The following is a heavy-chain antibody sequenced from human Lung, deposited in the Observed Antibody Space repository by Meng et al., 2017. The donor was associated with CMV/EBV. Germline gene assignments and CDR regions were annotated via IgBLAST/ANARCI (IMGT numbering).Heavy chain of an antibody. D-gene: IGHD3-3*01. V-gene: IGHV4-39*07. J-gene: IGHJ6*02. CDR3: ARVRRFWERSLSGLGSMDF. Sequence: SXTXSLXCTLSGDSFSSSDYYWGWIRQPPGKGLELIGTIYYSGSTFYNPSLKSRIAISVDTSKKQFSLKVTSVTAADTAVYYCARVRRFWERSLSGLGSMDFXGQGXVVTVSS. CDR2: IYYSGST. CDR1: GDSFSSSDYY.